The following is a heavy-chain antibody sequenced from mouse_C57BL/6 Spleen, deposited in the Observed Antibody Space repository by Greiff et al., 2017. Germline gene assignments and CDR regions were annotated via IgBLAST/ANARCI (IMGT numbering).Heavy chain of an antibody. V-gene: IGHV1-66*01. CDR1: GYSFTSYY. CDR3: ASGYYGSSYGFYAMDY. Sequence: VQLQQSGPELVKPGASVKISCKASGYSFTSYYIHWVKQRPGQGLEWIGWIYPGSGNTKYNEKFKGKATLTADTSSSTAYMQLSSLTSEDSAVYYCASGYYGSSYGFYAMDYWGQGTSVTVSS. CDR2: IYPGSGNT. D-gene: IGHD1-1*01. J-gene: IGHJ4*01.